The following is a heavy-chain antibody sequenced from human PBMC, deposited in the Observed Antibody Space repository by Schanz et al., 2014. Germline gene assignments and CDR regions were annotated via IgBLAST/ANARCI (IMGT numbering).Heavy chain of an antibody. Sequence: EVQLLESGGDLVQPGGSLRLSCVVSGFTFRGYAMSWVRQAPGKGLQWVSRTSNDGSFTTFADSVKGRFTISRDNSQNTLYLQMISLGVDDTAVYYCARAADNWNSFYYGMDVWGQGTTVTVSS. J-gene: IGHJ6*02. CDR3: ARAADNWNSFYYGMDV. D-gene: IGHD1-20*01. CDR2: TSNDGSFT. V-gene: IGHV3-23*01. CDR1: GFTFRGYA.